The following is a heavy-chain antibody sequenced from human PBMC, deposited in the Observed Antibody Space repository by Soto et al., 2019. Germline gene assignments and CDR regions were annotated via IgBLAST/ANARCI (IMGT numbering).Heavy chain of an antibody. V-gene: IGHV1-18*01. J-gene: IGHJ4*02. CDR1: GYAFTTYG. D-gene: IGHD1-1*01. CDR2: ISAHNGNT. Sequence: QVHLVQSGAEVKKPGASVKVSCKGSGYAFTTYGITWVRQAPGQGLEWMGWISAHNGNTNYAQKLQGRVTVTRETSTSTAYMELRSLSSDATAVYYCARGRYGDYWGQGALVTVSS. CDR3: ARGRYGDY.